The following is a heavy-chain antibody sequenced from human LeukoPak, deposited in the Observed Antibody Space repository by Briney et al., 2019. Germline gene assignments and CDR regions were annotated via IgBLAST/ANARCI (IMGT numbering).Heavy chain of an antibody. D-gene: IGHD3-10*01. Sequence: ASVKDSCKASGYTFTSYAMNWVRQAPGQGLEWMGGIIPIFGTANYAQKFQGRVTITADESTSTAYMELSSLRSEDTAVYYCARSGYYGSGSYPGAQNDYWGQGTLVTVSS. CDR3: ARSGYYGSGSYPGAQNDY. CDR1: GYTFTSYA. J-gene: IGHJ4*02. V-gene: IGHV1-69*13. CDR2: IIPIFGTA.